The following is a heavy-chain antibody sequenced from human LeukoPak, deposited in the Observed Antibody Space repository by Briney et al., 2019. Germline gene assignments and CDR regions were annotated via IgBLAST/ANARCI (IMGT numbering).Heavy chain of an antibody. CDR1: GFTFSSYG. V-gene: IGHV3-33*01. Sequence: PGRSLRLSCAASGFTFSSYGMHWERQAPGKGLEWVAVIWYDGSNKYYADSVKGRFTISRDNSKNTLYLQMNSLRAEDTAVYYCARTVSSGWYDYWGQGTLVTVSS. J-gene: IGHJ4*02. CDR2: IWYDGSNK. D-gene: IGHD6-19*01. CDR3: ARTVSSGWYDY.